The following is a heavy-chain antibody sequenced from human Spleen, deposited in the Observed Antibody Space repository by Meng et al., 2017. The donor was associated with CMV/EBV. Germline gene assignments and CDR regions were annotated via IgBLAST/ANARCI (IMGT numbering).Heavy chain of an antibody. D-gene: IGHD2-2*02. Sequence: GGSLRLSCLASGFTFSTYSMSWVRQAPGKGLEWVANIKQDGSEKYYVDSVKGRFTISRDNAKNSLYLQMNSLRAEDTAVYYCAKAVGRSFYNWGQGTPVTVSS. CDR3: AKAVGRSFYN. V-gene: IGHV3-7*01. J-gene: IGHJ4*02. CDR2: IKQDGSEK. CDR1: GFTFSTYS.